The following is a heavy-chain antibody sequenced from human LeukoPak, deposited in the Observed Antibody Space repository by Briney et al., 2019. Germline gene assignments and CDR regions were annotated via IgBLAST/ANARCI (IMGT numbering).Heavy chain of an antibody. V-gene: IGHV3-74*01. CDR1: GFIFSSYW. CDR2: IDGDGSGA. D-gene: IGHD3-16*02. J-gene: IGHJ4*02. CDR3: ARDGSLPDY. Sequence: GGSLRLSCAASGFIFSSYWMHWVRQVPGKGPVWVSRIDGDGSGAIYADSVKGRFTISRDNAKNTLYLQMNSLKAEDTAVYYCARDGSLPDYWGQGTLVTVSS.